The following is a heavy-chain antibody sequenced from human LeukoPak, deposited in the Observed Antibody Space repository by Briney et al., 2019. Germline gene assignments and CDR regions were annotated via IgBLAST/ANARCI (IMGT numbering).Heavy chain of an antibody. V-gene: IGHV4-34*01. CDR3: ARVYSYGYGFDY. D-gene: IGHD5-18*01. J-gene: IGHJ4*02. Sequence: PSETLSLTCAVYGGSFSGYYWSWIRQPPGKGLEWIGEINHSGSTNYNPSLKSRVTISVDTSKNQFSLKLSSVTAADTAVYYCARVYSYGYGFDYWGQGTLVTVSS. CDR2: INHSGST. CDR1: GGSFSGYY.